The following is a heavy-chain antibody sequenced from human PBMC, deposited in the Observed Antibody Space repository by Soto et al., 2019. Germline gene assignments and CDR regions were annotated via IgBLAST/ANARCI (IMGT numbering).Heavy chain of an antibody. V-gene: IGHV4-31*03. CDR2: IYYSGST. CDR1: GGSISSGGYY. Sequence: SETLSLTCTVSGGSISSGGYYWSWICQHPGKGLEWIGYIYYSGSTYYNPSLKSRVTISVDTSKNQFSLKLTSVTAADTAVYYCARAINWGERESTISDYWGQGTLVTVSS. J-gene: IGHJ4*02. CDR3: ARAINWGERESTISDY. D-gene: IGHD7-27*01.